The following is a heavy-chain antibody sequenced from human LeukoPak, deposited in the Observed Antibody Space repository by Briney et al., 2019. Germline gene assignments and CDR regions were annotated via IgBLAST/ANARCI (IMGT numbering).Heavy chain of an antibody. CDR1: GFTFSSYA. J-gene: IGHJ6*02. V-gene: IGHV3-64D*06. Sequence: GGSLRLSCSASGFTFSSYAMHWVRQAPGKGLEYVSAISSNGGITYYADSVKGRFSISRDNSKNTLYLQMSSLRAEDTAVYYCVKDLRFLEWLLPEDVWGQGTTVTASS. D-gene: IGHD3-3*01. CDR3: VKDLRFLEWLLPEDV. CDR2: ISSNGGIT.